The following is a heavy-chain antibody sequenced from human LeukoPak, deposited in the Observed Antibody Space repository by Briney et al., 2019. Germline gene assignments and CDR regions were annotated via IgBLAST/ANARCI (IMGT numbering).Heavy chain of an antibody. CDR3: ASFFYNWNDGFAFDI. V-gene: IGHV4-61*02. D-gene: IGHD1-20*01. CDR1: GGSISSGSYY. J-gene: IGHJ3*02. Sequence: SQTLSLTCTVSGGSISSGSYYWSWIRQPAGKGREWIGRIYTSGSTNYNPSLKSRVTISVDTSKNQFSLKLSSVTAADTAVYYCASFFYNWNDGFAFDIWGQGTMVTVSS. CDR2: IYTSGST.